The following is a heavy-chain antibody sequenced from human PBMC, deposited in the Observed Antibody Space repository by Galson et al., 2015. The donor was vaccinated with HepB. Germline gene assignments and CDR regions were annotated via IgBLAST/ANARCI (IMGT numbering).Heavy chain of an antibody. V-gene: IGHV1-69*13. J-gene: IGHJ6*03. CDR3: AVKHCSGGSCPYYYYMDV. Sequence: SVKVSCKASGGTFSSYAISWVRQAPGQGLEWMGGIIPIFGTANYAQKFQGRVTITADESTSTAYMELSSLRSEDTAVYYCAVKHCSGGSCPYYYYMDVWGKGTTVTVSS. CDR2: IIPIFGTA. D-gene: IGHD2-15*01. CDR1: GGTFSSYA.